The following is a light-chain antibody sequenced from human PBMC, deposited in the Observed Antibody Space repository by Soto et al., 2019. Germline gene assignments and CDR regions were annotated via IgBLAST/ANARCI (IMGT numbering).Light chain of an antibody. J-gene: IGLJ1*01. CDR1: RSSVGSNT. Sequence: QSALTQPPSASVTPGQRVTISWSGSRSSVGSNTVNWYQHLPGTAPKLLIYSNNQRPSGVPDRFSASNVGASASLAISGLHSEDEGDYYCAAWDASLGGFYVFGSGTKSPS. CDR3: AAWDASLGGFYV. V-gene: IGLV1-44*01. CDR2: SNN.